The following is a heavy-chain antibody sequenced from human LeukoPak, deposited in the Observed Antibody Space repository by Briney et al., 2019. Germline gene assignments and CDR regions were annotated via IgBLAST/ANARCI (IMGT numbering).Heavy chain of an antibody. J-gene: IGHJ4*02. D-gene: IGHD3-9*01. Sequence: GASVKVSCKASGYTFTGYYMHWVRQAPGQGLEWMGWINLKGGGTNSAEKFQVRVTMTRDTTTSTDYMELSRLRFDDTAVYYCARSPDILTGENFDYWGQGTLVTVSS. CDR3: ARSPDILTGENFDY. V-gene: IGHV1-2*02. CDR2: INLKGGGT. CDR1: GYTFTGYY.